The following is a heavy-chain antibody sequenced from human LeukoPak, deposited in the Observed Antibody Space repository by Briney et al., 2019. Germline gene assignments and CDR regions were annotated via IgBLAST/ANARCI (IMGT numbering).Heavy chain of an antibody. V-gene: IGHV3-30-3*01. CDR1: GFTFSSYA. J-gene: IGHJ4*02. D-gene: IGHD6-19*01. Sequence: GRSLRLSCAASGFTFSSYAMHWVRQAPGKGLEWVAVISYDGSNKYYADSVKGRFTISRDNSKNTLYLQMNSLRAEDTAVYYCAKDLSVAGTLVDYWGQGTLVTVSS. CDR2: ISYDGSNK. CDR3: AKDLSVAGTLVDY.